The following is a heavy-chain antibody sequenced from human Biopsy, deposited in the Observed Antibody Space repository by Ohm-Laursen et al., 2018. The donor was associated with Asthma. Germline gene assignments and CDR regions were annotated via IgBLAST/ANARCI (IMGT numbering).Heavy chain of an antibody. D-gene: IGHD3-10*01. CDR2: IRVYNGNT. Sequence: SVKVSCKTSGYTFNSAGITWVRQAPGQGLEWMGGIRVYNGNTKVAQKLQDRVTMITDTSTSTAYMELRSLRSDDTAVYFCARAVDYSHYYGIDVWGQGTTVTVS. CDR1: GYTFNSAG. CDR3: ARAVDYSHYYGIDV. V-gene: IGHV1-18*01. J-gene: IGHJ6*02.